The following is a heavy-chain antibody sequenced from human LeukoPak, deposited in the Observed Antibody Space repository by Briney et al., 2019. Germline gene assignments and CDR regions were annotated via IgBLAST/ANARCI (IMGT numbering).Heavy chain of an antibody. D-gene: IGHD3-10*01. V-gene: IGHV3-23*01. Sequence: GGSLRLSCAASGLTFSTYAMSWVRQAPGKGPEWVSTISGSGSSTYYADSVKGRFTISRDISKNTLYLQMNSLRDEDTAVYYCVKARYGPGPYSAFDIWGQGTMVTVSS. J-gene: IGHJ3*02. CDR3: VKARYGPGPYSAFDI. CDR2: ISGSGSST. CDR1: GLTFSTYA.